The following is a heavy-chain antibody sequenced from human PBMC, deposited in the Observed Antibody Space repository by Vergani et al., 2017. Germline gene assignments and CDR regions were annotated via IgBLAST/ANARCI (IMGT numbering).Heavy chain of an antibody. Sequence: EVQLVESGGGLVQPGGSLRLSCAASGFTFSSYSMNWVRQAPGKGLEWVSYISSSSSTIYYADSVKGRFTISRDNAKNSLYLQMNSLRAEDTAVYYCARDPAGYFDLWGRGTLVTVSS. J-gene: IGHJ2*01. CDR1: GFTFSSYS. CDR2: ISSSSSTI. CDR3: ARDPAGYFDL. V-gene: IGHV3-48*01.